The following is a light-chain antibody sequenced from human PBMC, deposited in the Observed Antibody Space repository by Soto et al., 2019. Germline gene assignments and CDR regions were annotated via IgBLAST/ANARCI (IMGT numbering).Light chain of an antibody. CDR1: QSISRY. V-gene: IGKV3-20*01. J-gene: IGKJ1*01. CDR2: GAS. Sequence: IVLTQSPGTLSLSPGERTNLSCRASQSISRYLAWYQQKPGQGPRLLIDGASSRATGTPDRFSGSGSGTDFTLTINRLEPEDFALYYCQQYGSSPPTFGQGTKVEIK. CDR3: QQYGSSPPT.